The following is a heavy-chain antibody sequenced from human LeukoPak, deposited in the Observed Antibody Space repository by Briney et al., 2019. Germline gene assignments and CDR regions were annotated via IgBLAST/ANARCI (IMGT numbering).Heavy chain of an antibody. CDR2: ISGNSGST. D-gene: IGHD2-15*01. V-gene: IGHV3-23*01. CDR1: GFTFSSYA. Sequence: GGSLRLSCAASGFTFSSYAMSWVRQAPGKGLEWVSVISGNSGSTYYADSVKGRFTISRDNFKNTLDLRMNSLRAEDAAVYYCAKGSGGSSYSGLDSWGQGTLVTVSA. CDR3: AKGSGGSSYSGLDS. J-gene: IGHJ4*02.